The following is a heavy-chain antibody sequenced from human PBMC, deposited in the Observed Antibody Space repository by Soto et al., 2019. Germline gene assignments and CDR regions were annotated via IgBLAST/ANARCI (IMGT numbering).Heavy chain of an antibody. CDR1: GFTFSTYG. D-gene: IGHD4-17*01. Sequence: GGSLRLSCAASGFTFSTYGMHWVRQAPGKGLEWVSLIRCNEGSKYYRDAVKGRFTISRDNSKNTLYLQMNSLRAEDTAVYYCAKRTVGWYFDLWGRGTLVTVSS. J-gene: IGHJ2*01. CDR2: IRCNEGSK. V-gene: IGHV3-30*02. CDR3: AKRTVGWYFDL.